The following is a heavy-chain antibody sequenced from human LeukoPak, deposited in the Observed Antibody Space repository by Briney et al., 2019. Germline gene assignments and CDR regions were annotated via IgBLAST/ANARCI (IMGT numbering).Heavy chain of an antibody. J-gene: IGHJ5*02. CDR3: AKNNGGARNHWFDP. Sequence: SETLSLTCTVSGGSISSYYWSWIRQPPGKGLEWIGYIYYSGSTNYSPSLKSRVTISVDTSKNQFSLKLSSVTAADTAIYYCAKNNGGARNHWFDPWGQGTLVTVSS. V-gene: IGHV4-59*01. D-gene: IGHD1/OR15-1a*01. CDR2: IYYSGST. CDR1: GGSISSYY.